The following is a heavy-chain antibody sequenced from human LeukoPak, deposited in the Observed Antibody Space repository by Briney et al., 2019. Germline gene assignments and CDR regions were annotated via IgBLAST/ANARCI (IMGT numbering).Heavy chain of an antibody. V-gene: IGHV5-51*03. CDR2: IYPDDSQT. J-gene: IGHJ4*02. Sequence: KSGESLKISCKGSGYYFNNYWITWVRQMPGKGLEWMGIIYPDDSQTRYSPSFQGQVTISADKSIRTAYLQWRSLKASDTAMYYCARLTGGGDYWGQGTLVTVSS. D-gene: IGHD7-27*01. CDR1: GYYFNNYW. CDR3: ARLTGGGDY.